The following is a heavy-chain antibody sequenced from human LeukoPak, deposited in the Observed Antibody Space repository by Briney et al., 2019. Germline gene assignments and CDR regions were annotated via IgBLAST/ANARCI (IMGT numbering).Heavy chain of an antibody. Sequence: KTSETLSLTCALYGGSFSGYNWSWSRQPPGKGLEWIEEINHSGSTNYNPPLKSRVTISVDTSKNQFSLKLSSVTAADTAVYYCARHANNWNDFYYFDYWGQGTLVTVSS. V-gene: IGHV4-34*01. CDR2: INHSGST. CDR3: ARHANNWNDFYYFDY. D-gene: IGHD1-20*01. J-gene: IGHJ4*02. CDR1: GGSFSGYN.